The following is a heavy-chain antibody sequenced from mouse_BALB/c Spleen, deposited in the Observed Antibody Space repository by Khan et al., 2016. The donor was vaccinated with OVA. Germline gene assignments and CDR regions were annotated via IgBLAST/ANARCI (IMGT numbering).Heavy chain of an antibody. CDR3: GRGPYFGNYCSMDY. CDR2: IWGDGIT. D-gene: IGHD2-10*01. J-gene: IGHJ4*01. V-gene: IGHV2-6-7*01. CDR1: GFSLTGYG. Sequence: QVQLKESGPGLVAPSQSLSITCTVSGFSLTGYGVNWVRQPPGKGLEWLGVIWGDGITDYNSALKSSLSICKDNSKSQVFLKRNSLQTDDTAWYYCGRGPYFGNYCSMDYWGQGTSVTVSA.